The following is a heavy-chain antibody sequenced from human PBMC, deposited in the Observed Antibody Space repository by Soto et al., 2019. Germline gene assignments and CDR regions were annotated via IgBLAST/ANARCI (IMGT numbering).Heavy chain of an antibody. CDR1: GDSISSGGYS. CDR3: ARGQVVAAQH. J-gene: IGHJ4*02. D-gene: IGHD2-15*01. CDR2: IYHSGST. V-gene: IGHV4-30-2*01. Sequence: SETLSLTCAVSGDSISSGGYSWSWIRQPPGKGLEWIGYIYHSGSTYYNPSLKSRVTISVDRSKNQFSLKLSSVTAADTAVYYCARGQVVAAQHWGQGTLVTVSS.